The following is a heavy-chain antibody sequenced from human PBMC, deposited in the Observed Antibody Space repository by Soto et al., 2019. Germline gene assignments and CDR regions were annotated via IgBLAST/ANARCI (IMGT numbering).Heavy chain of an antibody. V-gene: IGHV3-9*01. J-gene: IGHJ3*02. CDR1: GFTFDDYA. CDR2: ISCNMGSI. CDR3: VKAAAAFDI. Sequence: CLRLSCAASGFTFDDYAMHWVRQARVNGLEFVSGISCNMGSIGCADAVKGRFSICRDNAKNCLYLQMNSLRAEDTALYYCVKAAAAFDIWGQGTMVTVSS.